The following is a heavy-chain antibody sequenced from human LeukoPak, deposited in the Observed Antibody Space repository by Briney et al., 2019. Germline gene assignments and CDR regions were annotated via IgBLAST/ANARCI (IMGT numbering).Heavy chain of an antibody. Sequence: VASVTVSFKSSGYTFTGYYMHWVRQAAGQGLAWMGWINPNSGGTNYAQKFQGRVTMTRDTSISTAYMELSRLRSDDTAVYYCARDNSAPPVLMFDPWGQGTLVTVSS. V-gene: IGHV1-2*02. CDR1: GYTFTGYY. CDR3: ARDNSAPPVLMFDP. J-gene: IGHJ5*02. D-gene: IGHD2/OR15-2a*01. CDR2: INPNSGGT.